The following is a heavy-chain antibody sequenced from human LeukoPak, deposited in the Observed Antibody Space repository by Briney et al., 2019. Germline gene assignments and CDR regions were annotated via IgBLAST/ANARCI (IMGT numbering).Heavy chain of an antibody. V-gene: IGHV3-23*01. CDR3: AKIEGYYGSGSPDY. CDR1: GFTFGSYA. CDR2: ISGSGGST. D-gene: IGHD3-10*01. Sequence: GGSLRLSCAASGFTFGSYAMSWVRQAPGKGLEWVSAISGSGGSTYYADSVKGRFTISRDNSKNTLYLQMNSLRAEDTAVYYCAKIEGYYGSGSPDYWGQGTLVTVSS. J-gene: IGHJ4*02.